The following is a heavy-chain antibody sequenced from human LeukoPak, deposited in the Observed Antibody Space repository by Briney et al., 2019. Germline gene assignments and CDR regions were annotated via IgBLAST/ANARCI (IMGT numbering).Heavy chain of an antibody. Sequence: GGSLRLSCAASGFTFSNYWMGWVRQPPGKGLEWVASIKEDGSEKQYVASVKGRFTISRDNAQKSLHLEMNSLRAEDTAVYYCTKDPASGWWGSFDYWGRGTLVTVSS. CDR1: GFTFSNYW. J-gene: IGHJ4*02. CDR2: IKEDGSEK. V-gene: IGHV3-7*01. D-gene: IGHD2-8*02. CDR3: TKDPASGWWGSFDY.